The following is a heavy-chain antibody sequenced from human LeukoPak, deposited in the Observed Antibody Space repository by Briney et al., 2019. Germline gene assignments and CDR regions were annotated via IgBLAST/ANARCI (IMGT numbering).Heavy chain of an antibody. J-gene: IGHJ4*02. CDR3: ARDPVSVGLRINSDY. D-gene: IGHD3-3*01. Sequence: GGSLRLSCAASGFTFSSYAMHWVRQAPGEGLEWVALISNDGRNKYHADSVKGRFTISRDNSKNTVYLQMNSLRTEDTAVYYCARDPVSVGLRINSDYWGQGTLVTVSS. V-gene: IGHV3-30*04. CDR1: GFTFSSYA. CDR2: ISNDGRNK.